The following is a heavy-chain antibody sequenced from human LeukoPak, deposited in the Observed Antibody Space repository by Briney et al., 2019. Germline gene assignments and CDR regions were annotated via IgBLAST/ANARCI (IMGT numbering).Heavy chain of an antibody. CDR3: ARDSTYYYESGSSGPHYFDN. Sequence: GGSLRLSCAASGFNFGNYAMHWVRQAPGKGLEWVSLIPSGGFYEYYADSVKGRFTISRDDCGNTLYLQLNSLRPEDTAVYYCARDSTYYYESGSSGPHYFDNWGQGTLVTVSS. J-gene: IGHJ4*02. CDR2: IPSGGFYE. CDR1: GFNFGNYA. D-gene: IGHD3-10*01. V-gene: IGHV3-30-3*01.